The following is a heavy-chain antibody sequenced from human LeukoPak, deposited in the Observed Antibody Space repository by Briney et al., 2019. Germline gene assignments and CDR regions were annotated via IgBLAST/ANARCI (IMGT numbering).Heavy chain of an antibody. Sequence: GGSLRLSCAASGFRFSKDAMSWVRQAPGKGLEYVSVISGSGGSTHYRDSVKGRFTISRDNSKNTLYLQMNSLRVEDTAVYYCAKDGTTTITFDYWGQGTLVTVSS. CDR1: GFRFSKDA. J-gene: IGHJ4*02. D-gene: IGHD1-1*01. CDR3: AKDGTTTITFDY. V-gene: IGHV3-23*01. CDR2: ISGSGGST.